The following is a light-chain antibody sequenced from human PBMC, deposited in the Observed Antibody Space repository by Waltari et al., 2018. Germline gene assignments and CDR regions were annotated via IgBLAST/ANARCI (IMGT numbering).Light chain of an antibody. Sequence: NVLTQSPGTVSLSPGARATLSCRASQTVSDSYLAWYQHQPGQAPRPLIYGASSRATGIPDRFSGSGSGTDFTLTISRLEPEDSAVYFCHLYGSGRTFGGGTKVEIK. J-gene: IGKJ4*01. V-gene: IGKV3-20*01. CDR1: QTVSDSY. CDR2: GAS. CDR3: HLYGSGRT.